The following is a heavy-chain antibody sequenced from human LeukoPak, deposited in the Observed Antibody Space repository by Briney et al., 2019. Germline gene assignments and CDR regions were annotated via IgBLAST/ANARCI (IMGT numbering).Heavy chain of an antibody. CDR1: GGSISSYY. D-gene: IGHD3-16*01. J-gene: IGHJ4*02. CDR2: IYYSGST. Sequence: SETLSLTCTVSGGSISSYYWSWIRQPPGKGLEWIGYIYYSGSTNYNPSLKSRVTISIDTSKKQFSLKLSSVTAADTAVYYCARRGEFSEFDYWGQGTLVTVSS. V-gene: IGHV4-59*01. CDR3: ARRGEFSEFDY.